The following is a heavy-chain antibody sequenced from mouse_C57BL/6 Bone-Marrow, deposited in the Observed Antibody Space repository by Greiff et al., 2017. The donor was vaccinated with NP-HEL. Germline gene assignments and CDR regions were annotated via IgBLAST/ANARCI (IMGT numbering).Heavy chain of an antibody. CDR3: ARPIYYYGSSYGDYAMDY. Sequence: EVKLVESGGDLVKPGGSLKLSCAASGFTFSSYGMSWVRQTPDKRLEWVATISSGGSYTYYPDSVKGRFTISRDNAKNTLYLQMSSLKSEDTAMYYCARPIYYYGSSYGDYAMDYWGQGTSVTVSS. CDR1: GFTFSSYG. D-gene: IGHD1-1*01. CDR2: ISSGGSYT. V-gene: IGHV5-6*01. J-gene: IGHJ4*01.